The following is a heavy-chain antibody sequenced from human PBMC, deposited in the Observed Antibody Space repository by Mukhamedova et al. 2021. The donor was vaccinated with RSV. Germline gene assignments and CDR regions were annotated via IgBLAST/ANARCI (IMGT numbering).Heavy chain of an antibody. CDR2: SSSSYT. J-gene: IGHJ3*02. CDR3: ARELYDSSGYYQAAFDI. D-gene: IGHD3-22*01. Sequence: SSSSYTNYADSVKGRFTISRDNAKNSLYLQMNSLRAEDTAVYYCARELYDSSGYYQAAFDIWGQGTMVTVSS. V-gene: IGHV3-11*06.